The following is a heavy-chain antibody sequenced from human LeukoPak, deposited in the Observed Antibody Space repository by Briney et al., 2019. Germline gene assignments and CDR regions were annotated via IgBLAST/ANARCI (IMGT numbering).Heavy chain of an antibody. V-gene: IGHV1-8*01. Sequence: ASVKVSCKASGYTFTSYDFNWVRQATGQGLEWMGWMNPNSGNAGYAQKFQGRVTMTRNTSINTAYMELSSLRSEDTAVYYCAREDSSRFDPWGQGTLVTVSS. D-gene: IGHD6-13*01. CDR3: AREDSSRFDP. J-gene: IGHJ5*02. CDR2: MNPNSGNA. CDR1: GYTFTSYD.